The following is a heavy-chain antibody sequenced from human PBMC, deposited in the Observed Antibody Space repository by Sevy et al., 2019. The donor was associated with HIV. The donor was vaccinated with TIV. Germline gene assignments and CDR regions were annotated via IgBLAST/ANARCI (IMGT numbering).Heavy chain of an antibody. Sequence: ASVKVSCKASGGTFSSYAISWVRQAPGQGLEWMGGIIPIFGTANYAQKFQGRVTITADESTGTAYMELSSLRSEDTAVYYCARGNGSPIVVVPAVAIRRPDYYYYYGMDVWGQGTTVTVSS. CDR2: IIPIFGTA. CDR1: GGTFSSYA. V-gene: IGHV1-69*13. CDR3: ARGNGSPIVVVPAVAIRRPDYYYYYGMDV. J-gene: IGHJ6*02. D-gene: IGHD2-2*01.